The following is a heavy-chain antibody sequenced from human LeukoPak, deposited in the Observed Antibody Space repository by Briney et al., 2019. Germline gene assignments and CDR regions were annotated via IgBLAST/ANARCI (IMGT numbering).Heavy chain of an antibody. CDR2: ISMSSTYT. CDR3: ARGGGLRGFDH. CDR1: GFTFSDYY. Sequence: GGSLRLSCAVSGFTFSDYYMSWIRQAPGKGLEWISYISMSSTYTKYADSVKGRFTISRDDAKNSLYLQMISLRAEDTAVYYCARGGGLRGFDHWGQGTLVTVSS. D-gene: IGHD3-16*01. J-gene: IGHJ4*02. V-gene: IGHV3-11*06.